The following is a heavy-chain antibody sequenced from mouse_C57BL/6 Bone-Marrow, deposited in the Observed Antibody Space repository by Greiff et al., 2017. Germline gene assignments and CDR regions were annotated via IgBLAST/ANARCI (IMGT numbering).Heavy chain of an antibody. V-gene: IGHV5-4*03. J-gene: IGHJ4*01. CDR1: GFTFSSYA. Sequence: EVKLVESGGGLVKPGGSLKLSCAASGFTFSSYAMSWVRQTPEKRLEWVATISDGGSYTYYPDNVKGRFTISRDTAKNTLYLQMSHLTSEDTAMYYCARNGLYAMDYWGQGTSVTVSS. CDR2: ISDGGSYT. D-gene: IGHD1-1*01. CDR3: ARNGLYAMDY.